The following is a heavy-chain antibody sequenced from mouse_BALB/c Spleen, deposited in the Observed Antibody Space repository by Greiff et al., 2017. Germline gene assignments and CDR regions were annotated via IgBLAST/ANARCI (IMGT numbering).Heavy chain of an antibody. CDR1: GFTFSSYA. J-gene: IGHJ4*01. CDR3: ARVGHYGYDDAMDY. V-gene: IGHV5-9-4*01. CDR2: ISSGGSYT. D-gene: IGHD2-2*01. Sequence: EVKVVESGGGLVKPGGSLKLSCAASGFTFSSYAMSWVRQSPEKRLEWVAEISSGGSYTYYPDTVTGRFTISRDNAKNTLYLEMSSLRSEDTAMYYGARVGHYGYDDAMDYWGQGTSVTVSS.